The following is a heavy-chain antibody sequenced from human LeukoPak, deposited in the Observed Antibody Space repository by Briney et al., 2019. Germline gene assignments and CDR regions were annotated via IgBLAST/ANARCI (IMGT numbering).Heavy chain of an antibody. J-gene: IGHJ5*02. Sequence: SQTLSLTCTVSGDSFSGGDFYWSWIRQPPGKGLEWIGYIYSSGSTHHNPSLKSRVTISVDTSKNQFSLKLSSVTAADTAVYHCARDGSAGNNWFDPWGQGTLVTVSS. CDR3: ARDGSAGNNWFDP. V-gene: IGHV4-30-4*01. CDR1: GDSFSGGDFY. CDR2: IYSSGST. D-gene: IGHD6-13*01.